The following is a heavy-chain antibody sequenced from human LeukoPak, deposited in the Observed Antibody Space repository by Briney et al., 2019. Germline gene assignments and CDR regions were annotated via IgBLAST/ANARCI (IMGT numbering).Heavy chain of an antibody. V-gene: IGHV3-23*01. Sequence: GGSLRLSCAASGFTFSTFAMSWVRQAPGTGLEWVSCFSGSGASTYYADSVKGRFTISRDNSKNTLYLQMNSLRAEDTAVYYCEKFSPTPLLNYYYYGMDVWGQGTTVTVSS. J-gene: IGHJ6*02. CDR1: GFTFSTFA. CDR2: FSGSGAST. CDR3: EKFSPTPLLNYYYYGMDV.